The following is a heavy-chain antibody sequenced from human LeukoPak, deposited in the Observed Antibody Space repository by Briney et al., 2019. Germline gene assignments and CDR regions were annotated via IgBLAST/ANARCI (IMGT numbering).Heavy chain of an antibody. CDR1: GGSFSGYY. Sequence: PSETLSLTCAVYGGSFSGYYWSWIRQPPGKGLEWIGEINHSGSTNYNPSLKSRVTISVDTSKNQSSLKLSSVTAADTAVYYCARGYPYYYDSSGYYGGFQHWGQGTLVTVSS. CDR2: INHSGST. V-gene: IGHV4-34*01. J-gene: IGHJ1*01. CDR3: ARGYPYYYDSSGYYGGFQH. D-gene: IGHD3-22*01.